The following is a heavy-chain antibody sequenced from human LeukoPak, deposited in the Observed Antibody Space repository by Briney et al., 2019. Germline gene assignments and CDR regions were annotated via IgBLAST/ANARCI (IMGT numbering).Heavy chain of an antibody. CDR1: GYTFTSYG. D-gene: IGHD3-10*01. CDR2: ISVYNGNT. Sequence: APVKVSCKASGYTFTSYGISWVRQAPGQGLEWMGWISVYNGNTNYAQKLQGRVTMTTDTSTSTAYMELRSLRSDDTAVYYCARDLSPMVRGVISDYWGQGTLVTVSS. V-gene: IGHV1-18*01. CDR3: ARDLSPMVRGVISDY. J-gene: IGHJ4*02.